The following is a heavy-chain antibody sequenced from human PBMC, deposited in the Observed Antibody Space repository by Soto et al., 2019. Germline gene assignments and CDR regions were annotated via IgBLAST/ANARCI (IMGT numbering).Heavy chain of an antibody. V-gene: IGHV1-69*06. CDR3: ASDDFWSGYLGY. CDR2: IIPIFGTA. CDR1: GGTFSSYA. Sequence: ASVKVSCKASGGTFSSYAISWVRQAPGQGLEWMGGIIPIFGTANYAQKFQGRVTITADKSTSTAYMELSSLRSEDTAVYYCASDDFWSGYLGYWGQGTLVTVSS. D-gene: IGHD3-3*01. J-gene: IGHJ4*02.